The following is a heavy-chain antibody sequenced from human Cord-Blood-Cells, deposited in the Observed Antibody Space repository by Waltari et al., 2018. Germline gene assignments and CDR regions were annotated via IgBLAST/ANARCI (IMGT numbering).Heavy chain of an antibody. Sequence: EVQLVESGGGLVQPGGSLRLSCAASGFPFSSYSMNWVRQAPGKVLEWVSYISSSSSTIYYADSVKGRFTISRDNAKNSLYLQMNSLRDEDTAVYYCATVEMATTEDAFDIWGQGTMVTVSS. D-gene: IGHD5-12*01. J-gene: IGHJ3*02. CDR3: ATVEMATTEDAFDI. V-gene: IGHV3-48*02. CDR2: ISSSSSTI. CDR1: GFPFSSYS.